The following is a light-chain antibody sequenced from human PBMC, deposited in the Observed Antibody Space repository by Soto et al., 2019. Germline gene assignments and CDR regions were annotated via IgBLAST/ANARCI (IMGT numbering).Light chain of an antibody. CDR1: QSVSSN. CDR3: QQYKKWPPLT. Sequence: ITLSPSTLSASVGDSITITCPASQSVSSNLAWYQQKPGQAPRLLIYGASTRATGIPARFSGSGSGTEFTLTISSLQSEDFAVYYCQQYKKWPPLTFGGGTKVDIK. V-gene: IGKV3-15*01. J-gene: IGKJ4*01. CDR2: GAS.